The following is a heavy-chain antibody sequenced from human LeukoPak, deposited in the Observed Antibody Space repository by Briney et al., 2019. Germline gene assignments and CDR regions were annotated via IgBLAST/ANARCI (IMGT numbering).Heavy chain of an antibody. Sequence: GGSLRLSCAASGFTFSSYAMHWVRQAPGKGLEWVAVISYDGSNKYYADSVKGRFTISRDNSKNTLYLQMNSLRPEDTAVYYCARVEAVYYYGSASPYSPYWGQGTLVTVSS. CDR1: GFTFSSYA. CDR3: ARVEAVYYYGSASPYSPY. V-gene: IGHV3-30*04. D-gene: IGHD3-10*01. J-gene: IGHJ4*02. CDR2: ISYDGSNK.